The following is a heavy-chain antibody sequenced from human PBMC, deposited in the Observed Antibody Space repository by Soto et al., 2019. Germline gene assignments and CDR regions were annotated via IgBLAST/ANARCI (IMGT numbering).Heavy chain of an antibody. V-gene: IGHV4-39*01. CDR3: ARQVIAAAGTGYFQH. J-gene: IGHJ1*01. CDR2: IHYTGNT. D-gene: IGHD6-13*01. Sequence: SKTLSLTCTVSVGSISSISYYWFWIRHPPGKGLEYIGNIHYTGNTFYNASLKSRVTISVDTSKNQVSLKLRSVTAADTAVYYCARQVIAAAGTGYFQHWGQGAPVTVSS. CDR1: VGSISSISYY.